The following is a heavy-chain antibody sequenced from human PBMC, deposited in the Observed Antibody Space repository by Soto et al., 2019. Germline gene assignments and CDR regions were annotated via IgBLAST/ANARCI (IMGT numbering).Heavy chain of an antibody. CDR3: ARVRQQLVLRYYYYGMDV. V-gene: IGHV4-34*01. Sequence: TSETLSLTCAVYGGSFSGYYWSWIRQPPGKGLEWIGEINHSGSTNHNPSLKSRVTISVDTSKNQFSLKLSSVTAADTAVYYCARVRQQLVLRYYYYGMDVWGQGTTVT. CDR1: GGSFSGYY. J-gene: IGHJ6*02. CDR2: INHSGST. D-gene: IGHD6-13*01.